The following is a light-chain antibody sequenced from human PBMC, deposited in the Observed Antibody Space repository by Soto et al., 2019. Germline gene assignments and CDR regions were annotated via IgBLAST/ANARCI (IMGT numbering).Light chain of an antibody. V-gene: IGKV1-12*01. CDR3: QQANSFPT. CDR2: SAS. Sequence: DIQMTQSPSSVSASVGDRVTITCRASQGIGGWLAWYQQKPGKAPNLLIYSASNLQSGVPSRFSGSGSGTHFTLTISSLQPEDCATYYCQQANSFPTFGGGTMVEIK. CDR1: QGIGGW. J-gene: IGKJ4*01.